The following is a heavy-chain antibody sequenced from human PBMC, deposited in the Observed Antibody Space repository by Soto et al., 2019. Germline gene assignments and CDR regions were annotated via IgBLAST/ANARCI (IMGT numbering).Heavy chain of an antibody. J-gene: IGHJ4*02. Sequence: PSETLSLTCAVSCGSTSDKSYFWGWVRQSPGKGLEWIGSTYYSGSSYYNPSLKSRVAISVDTSKNQFSLKLRSVTAADTAVYFCARQRLLRLKPDFDIWGQGTLVTVSS. CDR2: TYYSGSS. CDR3: ARQRLLRLKPDFDI. V-gene: IGHV4-39*01. CDR1: CGSTSDKSYF. D-gene: IGHD2-21*02.